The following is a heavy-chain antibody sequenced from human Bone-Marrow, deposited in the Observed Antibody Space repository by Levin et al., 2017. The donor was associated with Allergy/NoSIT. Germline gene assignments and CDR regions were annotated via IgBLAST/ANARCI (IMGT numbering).Heavy chain of an antibody. CDR2: ISTTGNDI. CDR1: GFTFSTYN. V-gene: IGHV3-21*01. J-gene: IGHJ5*02. CDR3: SRGWSVAES. D-gene: IGHD6-19*01. Sequence: RGESLKISCAASGFTFSTYNMNWVRQAPGKGLEWVSSISTTGNDIFYADSVKGRFTISRDNAENSLYLQVNDLRAEDTAVYYCSRGWSVAESWGPGTLVTVSS.